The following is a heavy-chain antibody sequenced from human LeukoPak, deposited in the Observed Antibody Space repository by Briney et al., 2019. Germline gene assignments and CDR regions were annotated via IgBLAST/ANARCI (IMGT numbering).Heavy chain of an antibody. D-gene: IGHD4-17*01. V-gene: IGHV3-74*01. Sequence: GGSLRLSCAASGFTFSNYWMHWVRQAPGKGLVWVSRINSEGSSTTSADSVKGRFTISRGNAKNTLYLQMNSLRAEDTAVYYCAKGGATVIDYWGQGTLVTVSS. CDR2: INSEGSST. CDR3: AKGGATVIDY. J-gene: IGHJ4*02. CDR1: GFTFSNYW.